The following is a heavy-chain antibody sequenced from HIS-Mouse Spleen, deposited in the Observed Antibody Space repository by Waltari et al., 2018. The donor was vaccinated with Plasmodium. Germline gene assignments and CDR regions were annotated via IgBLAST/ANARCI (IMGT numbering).Heavy chain of an antibody. D-gene: IGHD1-26*01. CDR1: GGSISSSSYY. CDR2: FYYSGST. CDR3: ARNSGSYLWWFDP. J-gene: IGHJ5*02. Sequence: QLQLQESGPGLVKPSETLSLTCTVSGGSISSSSYYWGWIRQPPGKGLGRIGSFYYSGSTYYNPSLKSRVTISVDTSKNQFSRRLSSVTAADTAVYYCARNSGSYLWWFDPWGQGTLVTVSS. V-gene: IGHV4-39*07.